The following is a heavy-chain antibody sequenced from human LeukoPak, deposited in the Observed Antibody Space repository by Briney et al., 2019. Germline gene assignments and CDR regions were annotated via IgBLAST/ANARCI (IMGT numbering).Heavy chain of an antibody. Sequence: GESLKISCKGSGYSFTSSWIGWVRQMPGKGLEWMGIIYPGDSDTRYSPSFQGQVTISADKSISTAYLQWSSLKASDTAMYYCARQSRDGSKTRGYYFDSWGQGTLVTVSS. D-gene: IGHD3-10*01. CDR3: ARQSRDGSKTRGYYFDS. CDR1: GYSFTSSW. J-gene: IGHJ4*02. CDR2: IYPGDSDT. V-gene: IGHV5-51*01.